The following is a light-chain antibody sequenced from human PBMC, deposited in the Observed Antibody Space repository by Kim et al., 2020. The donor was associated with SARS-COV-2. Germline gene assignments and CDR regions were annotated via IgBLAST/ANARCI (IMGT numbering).Light chain of an antibody. J-gene: IGKJ4*01. Sequence: SPGESATLSCRPSQRFISSLYSYQQKPGQAPRLLIYDASTRATRIPARFSGSGSGTDFTLTISSLEPEDFAVYYCQQRSNWPPLTFGGGTKMDSK. V-gene: IGKV3-11*01. CDR1: QRFISS. CDR2: DAS. CDR3: QQRSNWPPLT.